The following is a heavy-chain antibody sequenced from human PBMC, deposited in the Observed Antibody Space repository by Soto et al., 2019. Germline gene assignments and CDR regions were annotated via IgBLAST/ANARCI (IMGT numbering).Heavy chain of an antibody. CDR3: AKVKAVWSGYLDPNWFDP. J-gene: IGHJ5*02. V-gene: IGHV3-23*01. D-gene: IGHD3-3*01. Sequence: PGGSLRLSCTASGFTFSSYAMSWVRKASGKGLELVSAISGSGGSTYYADSVKGRFTISRDNSKNTLYLQMNSLRAEDTAVYYCAKVKAVWSGYLDPNWFDPWGQGTLVTVSS. CDR2: ISGSGGST. CDR1: GFTFSSYA.